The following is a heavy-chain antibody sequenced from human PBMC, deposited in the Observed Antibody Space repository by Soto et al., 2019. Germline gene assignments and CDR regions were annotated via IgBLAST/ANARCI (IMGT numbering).Heavy chain of an antibody. D-gene: IGHD5-18*01. CDR1: GGTFSSYA. Sequence: QVQLVQSGAEVKKPGSSVKVSCKASGGTFSSYAISWLRRAPGQGLEGMGGIIPIFGTANYEQKFQGRVTVTAEESTSTAYMELSSLRSEDTAVYYCARGGGVDTAVSGYWGQGTLVTVSS. V-gene: IGHV1-69*01. J-gene: IGHJ4*02. CDR3: ARGGGVDTAVSGY. CDR2: IIPIFGTA.